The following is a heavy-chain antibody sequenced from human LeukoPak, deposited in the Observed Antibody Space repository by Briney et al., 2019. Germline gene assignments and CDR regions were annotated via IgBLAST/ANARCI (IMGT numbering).Heavy chain of an antibody. CDR1: GFTFSGYG. J-gene: IGHJ3*02. Sequence: GRSLRLSCAASGFTFSGYGMHWVRQAPGKGLEWVAVIWYGGSNKYYADSVKGRFTISRDNSKNTLYLQMNSLRAEDTAVYYCASGIQPRRVGSLYVPDAFDIWGQGTMVTVSS. V-gene: IGHV3-33*08. D-gene: IGHD3-10*01. CDR2: IWYGGSNK. CDR3: ASGIQPRRVGSLYVPDAFDI.